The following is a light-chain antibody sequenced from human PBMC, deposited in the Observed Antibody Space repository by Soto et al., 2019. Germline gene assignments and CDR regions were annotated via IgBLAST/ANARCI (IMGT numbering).Light chain of an antibody. J-gene: IGKJ1*01. CDR1: QSVSNNY. V-gene: IGKV3-20*01. CDR3: QQYGSSGT. Sequence: DIVLTQYPGTLSLSPGERATLPCRASQSVSNNYLAWYQQKPGQAPRLLIYGASNRATGIPDRCSGSGSGTDFTLTISRLEPEDFAVYYCQQYGSSGTFGQGTKVDIK. CDR2: GAS.